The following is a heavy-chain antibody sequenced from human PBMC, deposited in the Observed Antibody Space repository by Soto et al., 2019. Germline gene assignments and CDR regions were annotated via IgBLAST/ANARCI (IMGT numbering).Heavy chain of an antibody. V-gene: IGHV3-23*01. CDR3: ARSVVVQAAIPYYYYGMDV. D-gene: IGHD2-2*01. Sequence: GGSLRLSCAASGCTFSSYAMSWVRQAPGKGLEWVSAISGSGGSTYYADSVKGRFTISRDNSKNTLYLQMNSLRAEDTAVYYCARSVVVQAAIPYYYYGMDVWGQGTTVTVSS. CDR2: ISGSGGST. CDR1: GCTFSSYA. J-gene: IGHJ6*02.